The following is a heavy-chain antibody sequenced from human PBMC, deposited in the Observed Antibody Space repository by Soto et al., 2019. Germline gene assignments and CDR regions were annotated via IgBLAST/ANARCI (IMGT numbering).Heavy chain of an antibody. Sequence: GGSLRLSCAASGFTFSNYAMNWVRQAPGKGLEWVSTISGRGGSTHYADSVKGRFTISRDNSKNILYLQMNSLRAEDTAVYYCAKATMTLVVIRLDSWGQGTLVTVSS. CDR2: ISGRGGST. V-gene: IGHV3-23*01. CDR3: AKATMTLVVIRLDS. CDR1: GFTFSNYA. D-gene: IGHD3-22*01. J-gene: IGHJ4*02.